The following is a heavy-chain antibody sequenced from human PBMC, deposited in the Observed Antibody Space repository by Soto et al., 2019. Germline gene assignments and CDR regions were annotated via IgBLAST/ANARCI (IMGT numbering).Heavy chain of an antibody. D-gene: IGHD2-2*01. J-gene: IGHJ4*02. Sequence: EVHLVESGGGMVQPGGSLRLSCAASAFTFRNYWMSWVRQAPGKGLECVAKIKEDGSEKYYVDAVKGGFTVSRDNAENSVYLQMNSLTVEDTAMYYCARASSSTSGAIDYWGQGTLVTVSS. CDR3: ARASSSTSGAIDY. CDR2: IKEDGSEK. CDR1: AFTFRNYW. V-gene: IGHV3-7*04.